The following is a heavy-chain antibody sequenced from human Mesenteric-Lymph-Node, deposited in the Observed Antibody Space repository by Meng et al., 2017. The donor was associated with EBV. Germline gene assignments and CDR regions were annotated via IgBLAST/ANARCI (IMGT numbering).Heavy chain of an antibody. V-gene: IGHV4-34*01. CDR3: ARGKTVGRSPWFDP. D-gene: IGHD4-11*01. Sequence: QHWGRGLWTPSETLSPAGAVLGGSFSGYYWTGLRQSPGKGLGWIGESNQSGSTSYNPSLKSRVTISVETSQNQFSLKLSSVTAADTAVYYCARGKTVGRSPWFDPWGQGTLVTVSS. CDR2: SNQSGST. J-gene: IGHJ5*02. CDR1: GGSFSGYY.